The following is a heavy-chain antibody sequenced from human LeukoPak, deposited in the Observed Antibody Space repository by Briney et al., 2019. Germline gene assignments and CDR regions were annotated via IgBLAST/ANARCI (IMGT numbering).Heavy chain of an antibody. CDR2: IYSGGST. CDR1: GFTVSSNY. Sequence: GGSLRLSCAASGFTVSSNYMSWVRQAPGKGLEWVSVIYSGGSTYYADSVKGRFTISRDNSKNTLYLQMNSLRAENTAVYYCASTFYGDSPPYWGQGTLVTVSS. CDR3: ASTFYGDSPPY. V-gene: IGHV3-66*01. D-gene: IGHD4-17*01. J-gene: IGHJ4*02.